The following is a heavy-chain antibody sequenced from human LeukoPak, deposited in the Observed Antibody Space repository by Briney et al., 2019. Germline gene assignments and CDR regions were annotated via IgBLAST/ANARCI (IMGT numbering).Heavy chain of an antibody. V-gene: IGHV4-39*07. CDR1: GGSISRRSYY. J-gene: IGHJ3*02. CDR3: ARYEWEPPFDI. CDR2: IYSSGST. D-gene: IGHD1-26*01. Sequence: SGTLSLTCTVSGGSISRRSYYWGWIRQPPGKGLEWIGIIYSSGSTYSNPSLKSRVTISLDTSKSQLSLKVSSVTAADTAVYYCARYEWEPPFDIWGQGTMVTVSS.